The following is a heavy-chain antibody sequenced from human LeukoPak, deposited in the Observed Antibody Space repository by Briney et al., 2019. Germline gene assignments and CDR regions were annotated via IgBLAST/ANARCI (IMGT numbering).Heavy chain of an antibody. J-gene: IGHJ4*02. CDR1: GYSFSTYW. V-gene: IGHV5-51*01. Sequence: PGESLKISCKGSGYSFSTYWIGWVRQMPGEGLEWMGTIYPGDSDTRYSPSFQGQVTISADKSISTAYLQWSNLKASDTAMYYCARRHDNTGYFVYWGQGTLVTVSS. CDR2: IYPGDSDT. CDR3: ARRHDNTGYFVY. D-gene: IGHD3-22*01.